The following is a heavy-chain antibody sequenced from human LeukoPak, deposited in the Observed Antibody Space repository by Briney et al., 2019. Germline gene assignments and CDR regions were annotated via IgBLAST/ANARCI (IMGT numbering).Heavy chain of an antibody. D-gene: IGHD6-13*01. CDR2: IYYSGIT. J-gene: IGHJ5*02. CDR1: GGAISSSSYY. V-gene: IGHV4-39*01. CDR3: ARHLGSSSSWYSSWFDP. Sequence: SETLSLTCTVSGGAISSSSYYWDWIRQPPGQGLEWIGSIYYSGITYYNVSLKSRVTMSIDTAKNHFSLKLSSVTAADTAVYFCARHLGSSSSWYSSWFDPWGQGTLVTVSS.